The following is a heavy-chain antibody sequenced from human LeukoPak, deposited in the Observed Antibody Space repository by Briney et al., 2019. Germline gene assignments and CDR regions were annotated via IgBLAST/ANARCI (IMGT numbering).Heavy chain of an antibody. CDR1: GYTFTGYY. CDR2: INPYSGGT. Sequence: ASVKVSCKASGYTFTGYYMHWVRQAPGQGLEWMGWINPYSGGTNYAQKFQGRVTMTRDTSISTAYMELSRLRSDDTAVYYCAREQWLVGGVDYWGQGTLVTVSS. D-gene: IGHD6-19*01. J-gene: IGHJ4*02. CDR3: AREQWLVGGVDY. V-gene: IGHV1-2*02.